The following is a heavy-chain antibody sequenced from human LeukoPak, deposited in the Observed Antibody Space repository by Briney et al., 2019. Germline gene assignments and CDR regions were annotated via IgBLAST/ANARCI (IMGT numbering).Heavy chain of an antibody. CDR3: ARRDYGGKFDY. J-gene: IGHJ4*02. Sequence: PSETLSLTCTVSGGSISSSSYYWGWIRQPPGKGLEWIGSIYYSGSTNYNPSLKSRVTISVDTSKNQFSLKLSSVTAADTAVYYCARRDYGGKFDYWGQGTLVTVSS. CDR1: GGSISSSSYY. CDR2: IYYSGST. V-gene: IGHV4-39*07. D-gene: IGHD4-17*01.